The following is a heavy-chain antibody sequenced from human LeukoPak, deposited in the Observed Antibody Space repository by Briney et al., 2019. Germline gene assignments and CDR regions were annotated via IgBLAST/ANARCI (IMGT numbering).Heavy chain of an antibody. V-gene: IGHV3-9*03. J-gene: IGHJ4*02. D-gene: IGHD5-18*01. CDR3: AKADTAMVTGVDY. Sequence: GGSLRLSCAASGFTFDDYAMHWVRQAPGKGLEWVSGISWNSGSIGYADSVKGRFTISRDNAKNSLYLQMNSLRAEDMALYYCAKADTAMVTGVDYWGQGTLVTVSS. CDR1: GFTFDDYA. CDR2: ISWNSGSI.